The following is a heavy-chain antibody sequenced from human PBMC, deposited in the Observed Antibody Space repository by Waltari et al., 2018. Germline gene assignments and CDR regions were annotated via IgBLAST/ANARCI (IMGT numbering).Heavy chain of an antibody. J-gene: IGHJ6*03. CDR3: ARGMRSGSGYFYYYLDV. D-gene: IGHD6-25*01. V-gene: IGHV3-30*17. Sequence: QVQLVESGGGMVQPGRSLTVSCEASGFTFSLYTLHWVRQAPGKGLEWVAAISFDGGQKSYADSVRGRFTISRDNSKSTVNVEMNSLRPEDTAMYYCARGMRSGSGYFYYYLDVWGKGTTVTVSS. CDR1: GFTFSLYT. CDR2: ISFDGGQK.